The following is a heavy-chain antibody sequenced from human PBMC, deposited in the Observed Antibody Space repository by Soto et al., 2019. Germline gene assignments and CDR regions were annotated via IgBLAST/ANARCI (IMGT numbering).Heavy chain of an antibody. V-gene: IGHV2-5*02. CDR1: GFSLSTSGVG. J-gene: IGHJ1*01. CDR2: IYWDDDK. Sequence: QITLKESGPTLVKPTQTLTLTCTFSGFSLSTSGVGVGWIRQPPGKALEWLALIYWDDDKRYSPSLKSRLTIXKXTXXNQVVLTMTNLHPVDTATYYCAHRRGRGSYSYFQHWGQGTLVTVSS. D-gene: IGHD1-26*01. CDR3: AHRRGRGSYSYFQH.